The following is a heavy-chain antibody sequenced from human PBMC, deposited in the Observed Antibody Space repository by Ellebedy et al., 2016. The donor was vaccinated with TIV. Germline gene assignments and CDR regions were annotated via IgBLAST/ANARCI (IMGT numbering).Heavy chain of an antibody. CDR3: ARDFYLDV. CDR2: IKSDGSDT. D-gene: IGHD2/OR15-2a*01. V-gene: IGHV3-74*01. CDR1: GFTFSSYW. J-gene: IGHJ6*02. Sequence: GESLKISCAASGFTFSSYWMYWVRQAPGKGQVWVSRIKSDGSDTDYADSVKGRFTISRDNAKNTLSLQMNSLSAEDTAIYYCARDFYLDVWGQGTTVTVSS.